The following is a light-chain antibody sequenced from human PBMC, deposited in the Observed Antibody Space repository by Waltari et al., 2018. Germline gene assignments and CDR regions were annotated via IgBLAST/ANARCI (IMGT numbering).Light chain of an antibody. V-gene: IGKV1-27*01. Sequence: DIQMTQSPSSLSAFVGDRVTITCRASQDISHYLAWYQQRPGQVPRLLIYEASTLQSVVPSRFSGSGSGTDFTLTISSLQPEDVATYYCQKYTSAPRTFGPGTKIEIK. J-gene: IGKJ3*01. CDR3: QKYTSAPRT. CDR2: EAS. CDR1: QDISHY.